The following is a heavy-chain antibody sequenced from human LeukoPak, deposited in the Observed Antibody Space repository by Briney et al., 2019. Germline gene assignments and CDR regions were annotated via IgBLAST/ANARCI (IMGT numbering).Heavy chain of an antibody. J-gene: IGHJ4*02. CDR3: ARLPLDSSGWYIGY. CDR1: GYIFTNYW. Sequence: GESLKISCKASGYIFTNYWIGWVRQMPGKGLEWMGIIYPRDSDTRYSPSFQGQVTISADKSIGTAYLQWSSLKASDTAMYYCARLPLDSSGWYIGYWGQGTLVTVSS. CDR2: IYPRDSDT. V-gene: IGHV5-51*01. D-gene: IGHD6-19*01.